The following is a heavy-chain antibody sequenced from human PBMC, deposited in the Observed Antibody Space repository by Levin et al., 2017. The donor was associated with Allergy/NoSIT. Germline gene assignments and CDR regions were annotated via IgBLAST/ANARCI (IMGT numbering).Heavy chain of an antibody. CDR3: ASQMTTVGLYGLGDDAFDI. D-gene: IGHD4-23*01. CDR1: GGSISSYY. CDR2: IYYSGST. V-gene: IGHV4-59*08. Sequence: SETLSLTCTVSGGSISSYYWSWIRQPPGKGLEWIGYIYYSGSTNYNPSLKSRVTISVVTSKNQFSLKLSSVTAADTAVYYCASQMTTVGLYGLGDDAFDIWGQGTMVTVSS. J-gene: IGHJ3*02.